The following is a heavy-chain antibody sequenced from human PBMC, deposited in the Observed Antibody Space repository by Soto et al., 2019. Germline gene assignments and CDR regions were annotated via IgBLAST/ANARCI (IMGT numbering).Heavy chain of an antibody. D-gene: IGHD6-13*01. CDR1: GGSISRVGYS. CDR2: ISYSGST. V-gene: IGHV4-31*03. CDR3: VRLNSGWHQAFDS. J-gene: IGHJ4*02. Sequence: QVQLESSGPGLVKPSQTLSLTCTVSGGSISRVGYSWTWIRQHPAKGLEWIGHISYSGSTYFIPSLSSRLSTSVDTSKNQLSLHLTCVTVADTALYYCVRLNSGWHQAFDSWCQGTLVTVSS.